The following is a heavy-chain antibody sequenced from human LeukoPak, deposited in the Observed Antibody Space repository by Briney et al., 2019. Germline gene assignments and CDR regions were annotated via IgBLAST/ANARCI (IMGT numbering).Heavy chain of an antibody. CDR3: ARGSYYYGSGSYYIGLDY. CDR1: GFTFSNYA. V-gene: IGHV3-23*01. D-gene: IGHD3-10*01. Sequence: PGGSLRLSCAASGFTFSNYAMSWVRQAPGKGLEWVSGISGSGGRTYYADSVKGRFTISRDNSKNTLYLQMNSLRAEDTAVYYCARGSYYYGSGSYYIGLDYWGQGTLVTVSS. J-gene: IGHJ4*02. CDR2: ISGSGGRT.